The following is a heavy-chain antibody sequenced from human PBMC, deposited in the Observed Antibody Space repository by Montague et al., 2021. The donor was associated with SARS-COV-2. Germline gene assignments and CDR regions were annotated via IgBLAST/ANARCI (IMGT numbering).Heavy chain of an antibody. CDR1: GESFSRYS. CDR3: ARQKLRPHKPIKKEFYYYGLDI. CDR2: ITNSGSV. V-gene: IGHV4-34*01. Sequence: ETLSLTCAVYGESFSRYSYNWVRQAPGKGLEWIGEITNSGSVNYQPSLNNRVTISVDPSKSQVSLRLTSVTVADTAIYFCARQKLRPHKPIKKEFYYYGLDIWGRGTTVTVS. J-gene: IGHJ6*02.